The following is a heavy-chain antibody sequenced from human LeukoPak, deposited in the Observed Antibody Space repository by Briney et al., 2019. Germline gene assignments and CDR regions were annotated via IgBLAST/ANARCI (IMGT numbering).Heavy chain of an antibody. D-gene: IGHD3-16*01. V-gene: IGHV1-18*01. CDR3: AREWWGSDALTGDIWFVP. CDR1: GFPFTTYG. Sequence: ASVKVSCKASGFPFTTYGINWVRRAPGQGLEWMGWINTYNGDTNYAQKFQGRVTMTTDTSTTTVYIDLRSLTSDDTAAYYCAREWWGSDALTGDIWFVPWGKAALVTVS. CDR2: INTYNGDT. J-gene: IGHJ5*02.